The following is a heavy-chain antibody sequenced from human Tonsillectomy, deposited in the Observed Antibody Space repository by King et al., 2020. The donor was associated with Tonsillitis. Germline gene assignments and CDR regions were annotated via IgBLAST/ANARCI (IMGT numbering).Heavy chain of an antibody. CDR3: ATSLTGYYSVDF. Sequence: QLVQSGAEVKKPGASVKVSCKVSGYTLSELSMHWVRQAPGKGLEWMGDFDPENDETIYAQKFLGRVTMTEDTSTDTAYMELSSLRSEDTAVYYWATSLTGYYSVDFWGQGTLVTVSS. CDR2: FDPENDET. CDR1: GYTLSELS. D-gene: IGHD3-9*01. J-gene: IGHJ4*02. V-gene: IGHV1-24*01.